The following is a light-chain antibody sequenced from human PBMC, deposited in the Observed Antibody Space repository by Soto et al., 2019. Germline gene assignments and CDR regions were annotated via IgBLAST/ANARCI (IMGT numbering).Light chain of an antibody. CDR1: SSDVGTYNL. CDR2: END. J-gene: IGLJ1*01. V-gene: IGLV2-23*01. Sequence: QSALTQPASVSGSPGQSITISCTGTSSDVGTYNLVSWYQQRPGKGPTLMIFENDQRPSGVSFRFSGSKSGNTASLTISGLQSEPASDYYCSSYAGSSTYVFATGPHLTVL. CDR3: SSYAGSSTYV.